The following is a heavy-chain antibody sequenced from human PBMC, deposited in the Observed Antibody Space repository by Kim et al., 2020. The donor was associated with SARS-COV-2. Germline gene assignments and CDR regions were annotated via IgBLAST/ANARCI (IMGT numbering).Heavy chain of an antibody. CDR2: IYSGGST. D-gene: IGHD3-22*01. J-gene: IGHJ3*02. Sequence: GGSLRLSCAASGFTVSSNYMSLVRQAPGKGLEWVSVIYSGGSTYYADSVKGRFTISRDNSKNTLYLQMNSLRAEDTAVYYCARDSNYYDSRVLNRWVDAFDIWGQGTMVTVSS. V-gene: IGHV3-66*02. CDR3: ARDSNYYDSRVLNRWVDAFDI. CDR1: GFTVSSNY.